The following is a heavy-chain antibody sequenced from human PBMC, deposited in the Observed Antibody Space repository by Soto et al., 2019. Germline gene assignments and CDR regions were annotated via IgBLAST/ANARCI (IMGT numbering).Heavy chain of an antibody. D-gene: IGHD5-12*01. CDR1: GFTFSSYA. CDR3: AKGPPAITPRGHFDY. J-gene: IGHJ4*02. CDR2: ISGSGGST. V-gene: IGHV3-23*01. Sequence: VGSLRLSCAASGFTFSSYAMSWVRQAPGKGLEWVSAISGSGGSTYYADSVKGRFTISRDNSKNTLYLQMNSPRAEDTAVYYCAKGPPAITPRGHFDYWGQGTLVTVSS.